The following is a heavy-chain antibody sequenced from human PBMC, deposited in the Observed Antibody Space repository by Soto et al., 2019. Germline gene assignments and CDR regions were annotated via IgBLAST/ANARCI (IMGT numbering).Heavy chain of an antibody. Sequence: QVQLQQWGAGLLKPSETLSLTCAVYGGSFSGYYWSWIRQPPGKGLDWIGEINHSGSTNYNPSFKSRVTISVDTSKNQFSLKLSSVTAADTAVYYCARGRGYSGYARGWFDPWGQGTLVTVSS. CDR3: ARGRGYSGYARGWFDP. J-gene: IGHJ5*02. CDR1: GGSFSGYY. V-gene: IGHV4-34*01. CDR2: INHSGST. D-gene: IGHD5-12*01.